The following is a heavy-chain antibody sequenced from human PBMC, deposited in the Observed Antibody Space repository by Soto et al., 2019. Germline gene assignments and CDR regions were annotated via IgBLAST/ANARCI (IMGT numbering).Heavy chain of an antibody. CDR2: ISGSGGST. D-gene: IGHD2-15*01. V-gene: IGHV3-23*01. J-gene: IGHJ1*01. Sequence: GGSLRLSCAASGFTFSNYCMSWVRQAPGEGLEWVSVISGSGGSTYYADSVKGRFTLSRDNSKNTVYLQMNSLRAEDTAVYYCAKDSPVGVPLLRDLHDWGQGTLVTVSS. CDR1: GFTFSNYC. CDR3: AKDSPVGVPLLRDLHD.